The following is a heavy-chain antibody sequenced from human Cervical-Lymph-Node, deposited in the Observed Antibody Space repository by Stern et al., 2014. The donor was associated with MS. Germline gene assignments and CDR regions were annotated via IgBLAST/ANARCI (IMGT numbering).Heavy chain of an antibody. CDR1: GGTFSKFP. J-gene: IGHJ5*02. CDR3: ALSSETSDRWYSLGYDL. D-gene: IGHD6-13*01. CDR2: IFPVFGTR. V-gene: IGHV1-69*01. Sequence: VQLEESGAEVTKPWSTVKVFCKASGGTFSKFPSSWVRQAPGQGLEWMGGIFPVFGTRTYAQDFRGRVTIPADVSTSTVYMELSSLRSDNTAVYYCALSSETSDRWYSLGYDLWGQGTLVTVSS.